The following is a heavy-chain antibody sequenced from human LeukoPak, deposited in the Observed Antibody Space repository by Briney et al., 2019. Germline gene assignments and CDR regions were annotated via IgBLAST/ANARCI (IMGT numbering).Heavy chain of an antibody. D-gene: IGHD6-13*01. J-gene: IGHJ4*02. CDR1: GCTFSSYA. V-gene: IGHV1-69*13. Sequence: SVKVSCKASGCTFSSYAISWVRQAPGQGLEWMGGIIPIFGTANYAQRFQGRVTITADESTSTAYMELSSLRSEDTAVYYCARKGAAAFDYWGQGTLVTVSS. CDR3: ARKGAAAFDY. CDR2: IIPIFGTA.